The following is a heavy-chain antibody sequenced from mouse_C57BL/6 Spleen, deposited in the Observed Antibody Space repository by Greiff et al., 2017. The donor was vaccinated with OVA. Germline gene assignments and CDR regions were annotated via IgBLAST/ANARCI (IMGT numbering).Heavy chain of an antibody. CDR2: IDPSDSYT. CDR1: GYTFTSYW. J-gene: IGHJ2*01. D-gene: IGHD3-3*01. V-gene: IGHV1-69*01. Sequence: QVQLQQPGTELVMPGASVKMSCKASGYTFTSYWMPWVKQRPGQGLVWIGEIDPSDSYTNYNQKFKGKSTLTVDKSSSTAYMQLSSLTSEDSAVYYCARGGLASPYFDYWGQGTTLTVSS. CDR3: ARGGLASPYFDY.